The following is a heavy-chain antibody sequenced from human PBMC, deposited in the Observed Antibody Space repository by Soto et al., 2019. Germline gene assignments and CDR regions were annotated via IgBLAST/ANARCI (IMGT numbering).Heavy chain of an antibody. J-gene: IGHJ4*02. V-gene: IGHV3-23*01. CDR2: GGST. Sequence: GGSTYYADSVKGRFTISRDNSKNTLYLQMNSLRAEDTAVYYCAKVPRYCSGGSCYYFDYWGQGTLVTVSS. CDR3: AKVPRYCSGGSCYYFDY. D-gene: IGHD2-15*01.